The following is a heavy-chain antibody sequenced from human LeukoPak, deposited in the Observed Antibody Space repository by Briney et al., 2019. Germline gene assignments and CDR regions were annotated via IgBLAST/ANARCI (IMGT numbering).Heavy chain of an antibody. V-gene: IGHV3-21*01. D-gene: IGHD3-16*01. J-gene: IGHJ6*02. CDR3: ARGGGGPHYYCGMDV. CDR2: ISSSSSYI. Sequence: PGGSLRLSCAASGFTFSSYSMNWVRQAPGKGLEWVSSISSSSSYIYYADSVKGRFTISRDNAKNSLYLQMNSLRAEDTAVYYCARGGGGPHYYCGMDVWGQGTTVTVSS. CDR1: GFTFSSYS.